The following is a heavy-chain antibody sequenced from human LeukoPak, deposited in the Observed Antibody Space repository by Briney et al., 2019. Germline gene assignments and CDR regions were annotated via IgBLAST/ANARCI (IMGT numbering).Heavy chain of an antibody. D-gene: IGHD3-10*01. J-gene: IGHJ5*02. CDR3: AGGVQGVSSWFDP. V-gene: IGHV3-30*04. CDR2: VSYDGVNK. Sequence: GRSLRLSCAASGFTFSSYAFHWVRQAPGKGLEWVAAVSYDGVNKYYADSVKGRFTISRGNFNNNLQMNSLRIDDTAVYYCAGGVQGVSSWFDPWGQGTLVTVSS. CDR1: GFTFSSYA.